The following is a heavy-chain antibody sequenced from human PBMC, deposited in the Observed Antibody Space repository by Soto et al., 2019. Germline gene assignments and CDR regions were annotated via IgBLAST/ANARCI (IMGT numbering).Heavy chain of an antibody. V-gene: IGHV1-69*12. CDR1: GGTFSSYA. CDR3: AQCLLGVNYYYGMDV. Sequence: QVQLVQSGAEVKKPGSSVKVSCKASGGTFSSYAINWVRQAPGQGLEWMGGIIPIFATADYAQKVQGRVTITADESTSTAYLEPSSLRSEDTAVDCGAQCLLGVNYYYGMDVWGQGTTVTVSS. CDR2: IIPIFATA. J-gene: IGHJ6*02. D-gene: IGHD3-16*01.